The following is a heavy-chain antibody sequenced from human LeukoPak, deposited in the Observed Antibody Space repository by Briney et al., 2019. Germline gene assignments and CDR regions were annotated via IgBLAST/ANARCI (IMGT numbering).Heavy chain of an antibody. CDR1: GDSLSSNSAA. CDR3: ARAYLPAGIAVAGDFDY. V-gene: IGHV6-1*01. J-gene: IGHJ4*02. Sequence: SQTLSLTCAIPGDSLSSNSAAWHWLRQSPSRGLEWLGRTYYRSKWYNDYAVSVKSRITINPDTSKNQLSLQLNSVTPEDTAVYYCARAYLPAGIAVAGDFDYGGEGTLVTVSS. CDR2: TYYRSKWYN. D-gene: IGHD6-19*01.